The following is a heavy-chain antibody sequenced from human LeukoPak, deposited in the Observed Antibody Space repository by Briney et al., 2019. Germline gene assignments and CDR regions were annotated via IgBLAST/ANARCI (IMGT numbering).Heavy chain of an antibody. V-gene: IGHV3-48*03. Sequence: GGSLRLSCAASGFTVSSDYMNWVRQAPGKGLEWVSYISSSGSTIYYADSVKGRFTISRDNAKNSLYLQMNSLRAEDTAVYYCARAPHITMIVVVIPYFDYWGQGTLVTVSS. D-gene: IGHD3-22*01. CDR3: ARAPHITMIVVVIPYFDY. CDR1: GFTVSSDY. J-gene: IGHJ4*02. CDR2: ISSSGSTI.